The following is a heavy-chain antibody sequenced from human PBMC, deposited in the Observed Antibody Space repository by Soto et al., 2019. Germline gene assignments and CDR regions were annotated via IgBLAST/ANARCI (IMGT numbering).Heavy chain of an antibody. Sequence: QVQLQQWGAGLLKPSETLSLTCAVYGGSFSGYYWSWIRQPPGKGLEWIGEINHSGSTNYNPSLKSRVTIXXDXSXSQFSLKLSSVTAADTAVYYCARGYPRSSYYYGMDVWGQGTTVTVSS. CDR3: ARGYPRSSYYYGMDV. D-gene: IGHD6-13*01. V-gene: IGHV4-34*01. CDR1: GGSFSGYY. J-gene: IGHJ6*02. CDR2: INHSGST.